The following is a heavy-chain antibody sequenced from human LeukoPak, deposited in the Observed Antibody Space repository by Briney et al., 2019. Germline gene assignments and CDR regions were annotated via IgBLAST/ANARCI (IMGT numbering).Heavy chain of an antibody. CDR1: GFTFSSYS. J-gene: IGHJ5*02. CDR2: ISGSGGST. V-gene: IGHV3-23*01. Sequence: GGSLRLSCAASGFTFSSYSMSWVRQAPGKGLEWVSAISGSGGSTYYADFVRGRFTLTRDNSKNTFFLQMNSQRAEDTAVYYCARNNAEYSIAVAGTGWFDPWGQGTLATVSS. CDR3: ARNNAEYSIAVAGTGWFDP. D-gene: IGHD6-13*01.